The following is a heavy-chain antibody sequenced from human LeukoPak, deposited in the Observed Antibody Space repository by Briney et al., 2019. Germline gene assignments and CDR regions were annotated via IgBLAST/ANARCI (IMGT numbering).Heavy chain of an antibody. J-gene: IGHJ4*02. CDR3: TTVPRIEQQLIFDF. D-gene: IGHD6-13*01. CDR2: IKNKTYCGTT. Sequence: LTCTVWGGPISSYYGIGMGQPPGGGVEGVGRIKNKTYCGTTDYAAPVKGRFTLSREDSKNTLYLQMNSLKTEDTAVYYCTTVPRIEQQLIFDFWGQGTRVTVPS. V-gene: IGHV3-15*01. CDR1: GGPISSYY.